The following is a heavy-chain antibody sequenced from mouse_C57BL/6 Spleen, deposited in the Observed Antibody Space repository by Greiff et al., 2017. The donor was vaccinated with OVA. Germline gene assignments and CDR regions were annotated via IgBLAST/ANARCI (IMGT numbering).Heavy chain of an antibody. Sequence: QVQLQQSGAELVRPGSSVKLSCKDSYFAFMASAMHWVKQRPGHGLEWIGSFTMYSDATEYSENFKGKATLTANTSSSTAYMELSSLTSEDSAVYYGARWRIPLLREYPYAMDYWGQGTSVTVSS. CDR3: ARWRIPLLREYPYAMDY. J-gene: IGHJ4*01. CDR2: FTMYSDAT. V-gene: IGHV1-49*01. D-gene: IGHD1-1*01. CDR1: YFAFMASA.